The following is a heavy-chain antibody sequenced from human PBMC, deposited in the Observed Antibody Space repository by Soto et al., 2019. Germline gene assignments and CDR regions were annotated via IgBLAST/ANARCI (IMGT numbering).Heavy chain of an antibody. CDR2: ISAYNGNT. D-gene: IGHD5-12*01. Sequence: QAQLVQSGAEVKKSGASVKVSCKASRYTFTSYGISWVRQAPGQGLEWMGWISAYNGNTNYAQKFQGRVTMTTDTSASTAEMRRRSLRSDETDMYYCARDTVEMATIRGDFWGQGPLVTGSS. J-gene: IGHJ4*02. CDR3: ARDTVEMATIRGDF. V-gene: IGHV1-18*01. CDR1: RYTFTSYG.